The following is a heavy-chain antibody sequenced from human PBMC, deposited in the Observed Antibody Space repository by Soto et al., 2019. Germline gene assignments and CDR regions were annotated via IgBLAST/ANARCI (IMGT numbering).Heavy chain of an antibody. CDR1: GFTFSSYD. D-gene: IGHD6-19*01. CDR2: IGTAGDT. CDR3: ARDTPIAVAGTGGYGMDV. V-gene: IGHV3-13*01. J-gene: IGHJ6*02. Sequence: GSLRLSCAASGFTFSSYDMHWVRQATGKGLEWVSAIGTAGDTYYPGSVKGRFTISRENAKNSLYLHMNSLRAGDTAVYYCARDTPIAVAGTGGYGMDVWGQGTTVTVSS.